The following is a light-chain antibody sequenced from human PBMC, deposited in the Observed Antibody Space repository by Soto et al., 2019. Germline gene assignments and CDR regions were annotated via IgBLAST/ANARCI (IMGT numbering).Light chain of an antibody. CDR2: DAS. Sequence: EIVLTQSPGTQSLSPGETATLSCRASQSVGSNHLAWYHQKPGQTPRLLIYDASSRATGIPDRFSGSGSGTDFTLTISRLEPEDFAVYYCQQYANSITFGQGTRLEIE. CDR3: QQYANSIT. J-gene: IGKJ5*01. CDR1: QSVGSNH. V-gene: IGKV3-20*01.